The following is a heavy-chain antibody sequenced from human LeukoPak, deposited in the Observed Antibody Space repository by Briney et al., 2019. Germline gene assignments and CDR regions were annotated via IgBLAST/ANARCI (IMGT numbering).Heavy chain of an antibody. J-gene: IGHJ5*02. D-gene: IGHD3-3*01. CDR2: ISAYNGNT. CDR1: GYTFTSYG. Sequence: GASVKVSCKASGYTFTSYGISWVRQAPGQGLEWMGWISAYNGNTNYAQKLQGRVTMTTDTSTSTAYMELRSLRSDDTAVYYCARCHEIFGVVIGREKTLNWFDPWGQGTLVTVSS. V-gene: IGHV1-18*01. CDR3: ARCHEIFGVVIGREKTLNWFDP.